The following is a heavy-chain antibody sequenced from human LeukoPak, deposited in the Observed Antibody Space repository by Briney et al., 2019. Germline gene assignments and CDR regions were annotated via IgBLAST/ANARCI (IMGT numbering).Heavy chain of an antibody. J-gene: IGHJ6*02. CDR2: IKQDGSEK. V-gene: IGHV3-7*01. CDR3: ARINLYPFYYYYGMDV. D-gene: IGHD2-2*01. Sequence: GGSLRLSCAASGFTFSSYWMSWVRQAPGKGLEWVANIKQDGSEKYYADSVKGRFTISRDNAKNSLYLQMNSLRAEDTAVYYCARINLYPFYYYYGMDVWGQGTTVTVSS. CDR1: GFTFSSYW.